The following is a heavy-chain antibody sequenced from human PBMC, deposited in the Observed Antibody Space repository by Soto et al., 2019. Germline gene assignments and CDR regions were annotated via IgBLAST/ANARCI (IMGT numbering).Heavy chain of an antibody. CDR3: IFYGMDV. Sequence: GGSLRLACSAAAFPFDDYAMHWVRQAPGKGLEWVSGISWNSGSIGYADSVKGRFTISRDNAKNSLYLQMNSLRAEDTALYYCIFYGMDVWGQGTTVTVSS. J-gene: IGHJ6*02. V-gene: IGHV3-9*01. CDR1: AFPFDDYA. CDR2: ISWNSGSI.